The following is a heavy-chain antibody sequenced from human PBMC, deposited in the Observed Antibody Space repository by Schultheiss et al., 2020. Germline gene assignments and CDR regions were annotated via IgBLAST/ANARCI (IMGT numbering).Heavy chain of an antibody. J-gene: IGHJ4*02. CDR2: ISYDGSNK. CDR1: GFTFSSYG. CDR3: ARAKWLENY. Sequence: GGSLRLSCAAPGFTFSSYGMHWVRQAPGKGLEWVAVISYDGSNKYYADSVKGRFTISRDNSKNTLYLQMNSLRPEDTAMYYCARAKWLENYWGQGTLVTVSS. V-gene: IGHV3-30*03. D-gene: IGHD6-19*01.